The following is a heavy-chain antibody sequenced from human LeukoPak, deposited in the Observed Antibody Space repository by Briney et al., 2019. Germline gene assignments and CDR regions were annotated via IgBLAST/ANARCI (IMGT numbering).Heavy chain of an antibody. CDR1: GYTFTSYD. CDR3: AGQQQPGDTFDI. CDR2: MNPNSGNT. J-gene: IGHJ3*02. Sequence: ASVKVSCKASGYTFTSYDINWVRRATGQGLEWMGWMNPNSGNTGYAQKFQGRVTMTRNTSISTAYMELSSLRSEDTAVYYCAGQQQPGDTFDIWGQGTMVTVSS. D-gene: IGHD6-13*01. V-gene: IGHV1-8*01.